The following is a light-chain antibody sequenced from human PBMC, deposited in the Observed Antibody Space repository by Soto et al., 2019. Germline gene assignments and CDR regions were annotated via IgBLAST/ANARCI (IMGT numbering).Light chain of an antibody. J-gene: IGLJ1*01. CDR3: SSYTTSNTRQIV. CDR1: SSDVGGYNY. V-gene: IGLV2-14*03. CDR2: DVS. Sequence: QSALTQPASVSGSPGQSINISCTGTSSDVGGYNYVSWYQHHPGKAPKLIIYDVSNRPSGVDHPFAGSKSCNTSSLTISGRQHEDEADYYCSSYTTSNTRQIVFGTGTKLTVL.